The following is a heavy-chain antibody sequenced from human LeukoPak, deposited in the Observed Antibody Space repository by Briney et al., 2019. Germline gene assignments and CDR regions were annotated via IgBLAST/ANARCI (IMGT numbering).Heavy chain of an antibody. J-gene: IGHJ4*02. D-gene: IGHD3-10*01. CDR1: GFTFTSYA. CDR2: ISSNGGST. CDR3: VKDPYASGSYLDFYYFDY. V-gene: IGHV3-64D*06. Sequence: GSLILSCSASGFTFTSYAMHWVRQAPGKGLEYVSGISSNGGSTHYADSVKGRFTISRDNSKNTLYLQMSSLRAEDTAVYYCVKDPYASGSYLDFYYFDYWGQGTLVTVSS.